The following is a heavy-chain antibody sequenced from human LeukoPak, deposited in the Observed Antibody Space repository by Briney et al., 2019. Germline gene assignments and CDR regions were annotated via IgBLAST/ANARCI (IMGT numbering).Heavy chain of an antibody. CDR2: IYYSGST. V-gene: IGHV4-59*01. CDR1: GGSISSYY. J-gene: IGHJ6*02. D-gene: IGHD6-19*01. CDR3: ARDPSSGWSYYYYGMDV. Sequence: SETLSLTCTVSGGSISSYYWSWIRQPPGKGLEWIGYIYYSGSTNYNPSLKSRVTISVDTSKNRFPLKLSSVTAADTAVYYCARDPSSGWSYYYYGMDVWGQGTTVTVSS.